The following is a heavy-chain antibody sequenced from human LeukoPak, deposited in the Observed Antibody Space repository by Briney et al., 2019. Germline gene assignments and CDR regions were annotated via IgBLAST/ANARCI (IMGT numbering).Heavy chain of an antibody. CDR2: IYPGDSDT. CDR1: GYSFSSHW. J-gene: IGHJ4*02. Sequence: GESLNISCKGSGYSFSSHWIAWVRQMPGKGLEWMGMIYPGDSDTRYSPSFRGQVTISGDKSISTAYLQWSSLKASDTAMYYCARQRERGYSYVDWGQGTLVTVSS. D-gene: IGHD5-18*01. CDR3: ARQRERGYSYVD. V-gene: IGHV5-51*01.